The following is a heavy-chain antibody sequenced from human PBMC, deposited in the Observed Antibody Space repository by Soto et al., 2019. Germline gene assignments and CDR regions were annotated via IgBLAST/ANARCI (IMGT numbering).Heavy chain of an antibody. D-gene: IGHD3-10*01. CDR1: GFTFSSYA. Sequence: GGSLRLSCAASGFTFSSYAMSWVRQAPGKGLEWVSGISGSGGGTYYADSVKGRFTISRDNSKNTLYVQMNSLRAEDTAVYYCAKTYYYGSLGAFDIWGQGTMVTVSS. V-gene: IGHV3-23*01. CDR3: AKTYYYGSLGAFDI. J-gene: IGHJ3*02. CDR2: ISGSGGGT.